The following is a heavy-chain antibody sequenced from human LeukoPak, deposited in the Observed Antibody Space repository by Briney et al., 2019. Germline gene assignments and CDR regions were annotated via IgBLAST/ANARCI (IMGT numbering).Heavy chain of an antibody. CDR1: GFTFNTYA. J-gene: IGHJ3*02. CDR2: IWYDGSNK. V-gene: IGHV3-33*08. CDR3: ARDPRVLSAFDI. Sequence: GGSLRLSCAASGFTFNTYAMSWVRQAPGKGLEWVAVIWYDGSNKYYADSVKGRFTISRDNSKNTLYLQMNSLRAEDTAVYYCARDPRVLSAFDIWGQGTMVTVSS. D-gene: IGHD4/OR15-4a*01.